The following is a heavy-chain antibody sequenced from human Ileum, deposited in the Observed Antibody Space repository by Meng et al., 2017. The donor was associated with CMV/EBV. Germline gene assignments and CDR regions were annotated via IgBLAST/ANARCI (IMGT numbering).Heavy chain of an antibody. Sequence: SVKVSCKSSVYTFTGYYMHGVRQAPGQGLEWMGWINTNSGGTNYAQKFQGRVTMTRDTSISTAYMELSRLRSDDTAVYYCARDEWELYNWFDPWGQGTLVTVSS. CDR2: INTNSGGT. J-gene: IGHJ5*02. CDR1: VYTFTGYY. V-gene: IGHV1-2*02. CDR3: ARDEWELYNWFDP. D-gene: IGHD1-26*01.